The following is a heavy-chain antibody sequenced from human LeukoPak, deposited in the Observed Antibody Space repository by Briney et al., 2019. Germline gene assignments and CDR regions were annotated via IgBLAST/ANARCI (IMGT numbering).Heavy chain of an antibody. Sequence: GGFLRLSCAASGFTFSNYAMSWVRQAPGKGLEWVSAISGSGGSTDYADSVKGRFTISRDNSKNTLYLQMNSLRAEDTAVYYCAKGPTRVLTPTHFDYWGQGTLVTVSS. CDR2: ISGSGGST. V-gene: IGHV3-23*01. J-gene: IGHJ4*02. CDR1: GFTFSNYA. CDR3: AKGPTRVLTPTHFDY. D-gene: IGHD4/OR15-4a*01.